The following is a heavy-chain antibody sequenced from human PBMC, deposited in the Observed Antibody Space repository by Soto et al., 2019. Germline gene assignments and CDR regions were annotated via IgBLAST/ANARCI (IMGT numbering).Heavy chain of an antibody. Sequence: ASVKVSCKASGGTFSIYAISWVRQAPGQGLEWMGGIIPIFGTANYAQKFQGRVTITADESTSTAYMELSSLRSEDTAVYYCASRHYYDSSGYYLYYYYGMDVWGQGTTVTVSS. V-gene: IGHV1-69*13. CDR2: IIPIFGTA. CDR1: GGTFSIYA. D-gene: IGHD3-22*01. CDR3: ASRHYYDSSGYYLYYYYGMDV. J-gene: IGHJ6*02.